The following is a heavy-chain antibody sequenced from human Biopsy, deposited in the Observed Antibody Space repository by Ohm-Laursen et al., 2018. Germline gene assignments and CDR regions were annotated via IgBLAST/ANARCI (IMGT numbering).Heavy chain of an antibody. Sequence: GTLSLTCTVPGDSASSGSFYWTWIRQPPGQGLEYIGYIYDRGSTANYNPSLESRVTMSVDMPKNQFSLKLSSVTAADTAIYYCARGMRSSGWPYFDSWGQGTLVTVSS. CDR3: ARGMRSSGWPYFDS. CDR2: IYDRGSTA. D-gene: IGHD6-19*01. V-gene: IGHV4-61*01. J-gene: IGHJ4*02. CDR1: GDSASSGSFY.